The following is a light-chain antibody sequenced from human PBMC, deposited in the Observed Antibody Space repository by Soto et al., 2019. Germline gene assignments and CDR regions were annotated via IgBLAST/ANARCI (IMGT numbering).Light chain of an antibody. CDR3: QQYGSSPRT. CDR2: GAS. Sequence: IVLTQSPGTLSLSPGERATLSCRASQSVTTQLAWYRQKPGQAPRLIIHGASSRATGVPDRFSGSGSGTDFTLTISRLEPEDFAVYYCQQYGSSPRTFGPGTRLEI. CDR1: QSVTTQ. V-gene: IGKV3-20*01. J-gene: IGKJ5*01.